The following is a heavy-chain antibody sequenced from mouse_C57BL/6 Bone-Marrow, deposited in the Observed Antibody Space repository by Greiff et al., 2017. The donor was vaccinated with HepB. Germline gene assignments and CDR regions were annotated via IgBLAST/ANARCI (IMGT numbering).Heavy chain of an antibody. CDR1: GFTFSSYA. V-gene: IGHV5-4*01. CDR2: ISDGGSYT. J-gene: IGHJ3*01. D-gene: IGHD1-1*01. CDR3: AREATVVAT. Sequence: EVQLVESGGGLVKPGGSLKLSCAASGFTFSSYAMSWVRQTPEKRLEWVATISDGGSYTYYPDNVKGRFTISRDNAKNNLYLQMSHLKSEDTAMYYCAREATVVATGGQGTLVTVSA.